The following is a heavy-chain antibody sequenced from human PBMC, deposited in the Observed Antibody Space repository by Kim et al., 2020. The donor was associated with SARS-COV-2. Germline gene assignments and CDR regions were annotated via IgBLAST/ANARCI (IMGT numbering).Heavy chain of an antibody. Sequence: AQKLQGRVTMTRDTSINTTYMELNRLTSDDTAVYYCARANRPGDDYTIDYWGQGTLVTVSS. CDR3: ARANRPGDDYTIDY. D-gene: IGHD4-4*01. V-gene: IGHV1-2*02. J-gene: IGHJ4*02.